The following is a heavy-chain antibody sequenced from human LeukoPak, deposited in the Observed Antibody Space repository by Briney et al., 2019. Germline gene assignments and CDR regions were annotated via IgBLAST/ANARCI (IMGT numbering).Heavy chain of an antibody. CDR2: IWYDGSNK. Sequence: PGRSLRLSCAASGFTFSSYGMHWVRQAPGKGLEWVAVIWYDGSNKYYADSVKGRFTISRDNSKNTLYLQMNSLRAEDSAVYYCARDLYGGQIPDYGMDVWGQGTTVTVSS. D-gene: IGHD4-17*01. CDR3: ARDLYGGQIPDYGMDV. CDR1: GFTFSSYG. V-gene: IGHV3-33*01. J-gene: IGHJ6*02.